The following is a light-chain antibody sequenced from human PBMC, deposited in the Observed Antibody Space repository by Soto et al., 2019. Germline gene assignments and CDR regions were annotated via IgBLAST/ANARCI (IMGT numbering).Light chain of an antibody. J-gene: IGKJ2*01. V-gene: IGKV2-40*01. CDR3: MQRTEFPWT. CDR1: QSLLDSDDGYTY. Sequence: DIVLTQTPLSLPVTPGEPASISCRSSQSLLDSDDGYTYLDWYLQKPGQSPQLLIYKFSFRASGVPDRFSGSGSGTDFTLKISRVEAEDVGIYYCMQRTEFPWTFGQGTKLEIK. CDR2: KFS.